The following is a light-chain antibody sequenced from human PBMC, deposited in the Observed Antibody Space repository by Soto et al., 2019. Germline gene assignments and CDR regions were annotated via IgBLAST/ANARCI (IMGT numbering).Light chain of an antibody. J-gene: IGKJ1*01. Sequence: DIQMTQSPSTLSGSLVARSTTPCEGSQTISSRLAWYQQKPGKAPKLLIYKASTLKSGVPSRFSGSGSGTEFTLTISSLQPDDFATYYCQQYNSYSPWTFGQGTKVDIK. V-gene: IGKV1-5*03. CDR3: QQYNSYSPWT. CDR2: KAS. CDR1: QTISSR.